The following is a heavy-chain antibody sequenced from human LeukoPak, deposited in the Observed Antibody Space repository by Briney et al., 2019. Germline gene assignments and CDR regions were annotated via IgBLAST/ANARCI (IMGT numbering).Heavy chain of an antibody. J-gene: IGHJ3*02. CDR1: GFTFSSYD. CDR3: ARDIGYSSNWDAFDI. Sequence: GGSLRLSCAASGFTFSSYDMHWVRQPIGKGLEWVSAIGTAGDTYYPGSVKGRFTISRENAKNSLYLQMNSLRAGDTAVYYCARDIGYSSNWDAFDIWGQGTMVTVSS. D-gene: IGHD6-13*01. V-gene: IGHV3-13*01. CDR2: IGTAGDT.